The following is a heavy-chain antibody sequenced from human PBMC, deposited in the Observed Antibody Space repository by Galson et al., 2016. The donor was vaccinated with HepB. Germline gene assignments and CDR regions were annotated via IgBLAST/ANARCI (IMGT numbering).Heavy chain of an antibody. CDR3: ARTYCGGDCITYDV. CDR1: GFTLSRYW. V-gene: IGHV3-7*03. Sequence: LRLSCAASGFTLSRYWMSWVRQAPGKGLEWVANINEDGSGKYYLESVKGRFTISRDNAKRSIYLQMNSLRVADTAVYYCARTYCGGDCITYDVWGQGALVSVSS. CDR2: INEDGSGK. J-gene: IGHJ4*02. D-gene: IGHD2-21*02.